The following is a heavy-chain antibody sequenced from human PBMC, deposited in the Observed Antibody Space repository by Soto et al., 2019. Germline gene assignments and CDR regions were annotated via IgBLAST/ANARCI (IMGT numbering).Heavy chain of an antibody. CDR2: ISAYNGNT. CDR3: TREFSGYDSGYNWFDP. Sequence: ASVKVSCKASGYTLTTYGISWVRQAPGQGLEWMGWISAYNGNTHYAQKLQGRVTMTTDTSTSTAYMEVRSLRSDDTAVYFCTREFSGYDSGYNWFDPWGQGTLVTVSS. J-gene: IGHJ5*02. CDR1: GYTLTTYG. V-gene: IGHV1-18*01. D-gene: IGHD5-12*01.